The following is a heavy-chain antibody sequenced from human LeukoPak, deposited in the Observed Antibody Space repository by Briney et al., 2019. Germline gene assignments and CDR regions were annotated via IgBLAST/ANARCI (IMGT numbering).Heavy chain of an antibody. CDR3: ASVKSSDYEVAKDY. D-gene: IGHD3-10*01. CDR2: IYYSGST. J-gene: IGHJ4*02. Sequence: TSETLSLTCTVSGGSVRSSTYYWSWIRQPPGKGLEWIGYIYYSGSTYYNPSLKSRVTISVDTSENQFSLKLSSVTAADTAVYYCASVKSSDYEVAKDYWGQGTLVTISS. CDR1: GGSVRSSTYY. V-gene: IGHV4-61*01.